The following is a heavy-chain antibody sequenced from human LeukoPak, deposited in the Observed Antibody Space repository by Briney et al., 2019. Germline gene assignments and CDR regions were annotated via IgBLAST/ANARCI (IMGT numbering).Heavy chain of an antibody. Sequence: SETLSLTCSVSGGSISSYYWTWIRQPPGKGLEWIGYRYYSGSTTYNPSLKSRVTISVDTSKSQFSLKLISVTAADTAIYYCARVRGDFETDWGQGTLVTVSS. CDR1: GGSISSYY. CDR2: RYYSGST. CDR3: ARVRGDFETD. V-gene: IGHV4-59*01. D-gene: IGHD3-16*01. J-gene: IGHJ1*01.